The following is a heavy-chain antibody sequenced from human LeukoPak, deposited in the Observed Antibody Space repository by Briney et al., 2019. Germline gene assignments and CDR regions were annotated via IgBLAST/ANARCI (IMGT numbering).Heavy chain of an antibody. Sequence: ASVKVSCKASGYTFTSYGISWVRQAPGQGLEWMGWISAYNGNSNYAQKLQGRVTMTTDTSTSTAYMELRSLRSDDTAVYYCAGKRTYVPFYIWGQGTMVTVSS. CDR1: GYTFTSYG. V-gene: IGHV1-18*01. J-gene: IGHJ3*02. CDR3: AGKRTYVPFYI. D-gene: IGHD3-16*01. CDR2: ISAYNGNS.